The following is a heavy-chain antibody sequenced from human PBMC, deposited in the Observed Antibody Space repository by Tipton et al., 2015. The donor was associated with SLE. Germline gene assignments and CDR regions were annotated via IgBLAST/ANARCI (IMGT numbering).Heavy chain of an antibody. V-gene: IGHV3-48*03. D-gene: IGHD1-26*01. CDR3: ARGGKWRVGATRGYYAMDV. Sequence: GSLRLSCVASGFTFSGYAVNWVRQAPGKGLEWVSYISSSGSTIYYADSVRGRFTISRDNAKNSLFLQMNSLRAEDTAVYYCARGGKWRVGATRGYYAMDVWGQGTTVTVSS. CDR2: ISSSGSTI. CDR1: GFTFSGYA. J-gene: IGHJ6*02.